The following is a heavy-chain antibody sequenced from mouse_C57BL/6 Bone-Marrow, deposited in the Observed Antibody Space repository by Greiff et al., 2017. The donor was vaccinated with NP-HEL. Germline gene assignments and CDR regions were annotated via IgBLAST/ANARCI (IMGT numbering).Heavy chain of an antibody. CDR1: GFTFTDYY. J-gene: IGHJ1*03. D-gene: IGHD1-1*01. CDR3: ARYKDYYYGSWYFDV. CDR2: VRNKANGYTT. Sequence: EVKLMESGGGLVQPGGSLSLSCAASGFTFTDYYMSWVRQPPGKALEWLGFVRNKANGYTTEYSASVKGRFTISRDNSQSILYLQMNALRAEDSATYYCARYKDYYYGSWYFDVWGTGTTVTVSS. V-gene: IGHV7-3*01.